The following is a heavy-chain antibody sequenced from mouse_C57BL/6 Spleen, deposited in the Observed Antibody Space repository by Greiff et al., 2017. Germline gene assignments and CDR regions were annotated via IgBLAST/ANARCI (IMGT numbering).Heavy chain of an antibody. CDR3: ERLLTDD. CDR1: GYAFSSSW. J-gene: IGHJ4*01. CDR2: IYPGDGDT. Sequence: VQLQESGPELVKPGASVKISCKASGYAFSSSWMNWVKQRPGKGLEWIGRIYPGDGDTNYNGKFKGKATLTADKSSSTAYMQLSSLTSEDSAVYFYERLLTDDWGQGTSAPVPS. D-gene: IGHD2-1*01. V-gene: IGHV1-82*01.